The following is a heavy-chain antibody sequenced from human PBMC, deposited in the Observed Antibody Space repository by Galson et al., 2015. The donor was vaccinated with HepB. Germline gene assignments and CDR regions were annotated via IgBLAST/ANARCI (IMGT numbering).Heavy chain of an antibody. V-gene: IGHV3-7*03. D-gene: IGHD4-17*01. Sequence: SLRLSCAASGFTFSSYWMSWVRQAPGKGLEWVANIKQDGSEKYYVDSVKGRFTISRDNAKNTLYLQMNSLRAEDTAVYYCARDGELYGDYDYYGMDVWGQGTTVTVSS. CDR1: GFTFSSYW. CDR2: IKQDGSEK. J-gene: IGHJ6*02. CDR3: ARDGELYGDYDYYGMDV.